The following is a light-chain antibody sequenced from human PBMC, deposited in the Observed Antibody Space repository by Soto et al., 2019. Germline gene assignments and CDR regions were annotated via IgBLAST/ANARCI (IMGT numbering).Light chain of an antibody. CDR1: QSVSSSY. CDR3: QQYYSYPWT. J-gene: IGKJ1*01. CDR2: DAS. V-gene: IGKV3D-7*01. Sequence: EIVMTQSPATSSVSPGERATLSCRASQSVSSSYLAWYQQKPGQAPRLLISDASNRATDIPARFSGSGSGTDFTLTISSLQPDDFATYYCQQYYSYPWTFGQGTKVDIK.